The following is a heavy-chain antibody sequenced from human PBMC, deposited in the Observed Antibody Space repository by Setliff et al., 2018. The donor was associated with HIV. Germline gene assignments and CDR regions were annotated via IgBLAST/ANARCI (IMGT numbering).Heavy chain of an antibody. CDR1: GGSITSYY. V-gene: IGHV4-59*08. CDR2: IFYSGST. J-gene: IGHJ4*02. D-gene: IGHD3-3*01. Sequence: KPSETLSLTCTVSGGSITSYYWSWIRQPPGKGLEWIGYIFYSGSTYYSPSLKSRLTISVDTSKNQFSLNLSSVTAADTAVYYCARHVLDYNFWSGYSTQNCFDYWGQGTLVTVSS. CDR3: ARHVLDYNFWSGYSTQNCFDY.